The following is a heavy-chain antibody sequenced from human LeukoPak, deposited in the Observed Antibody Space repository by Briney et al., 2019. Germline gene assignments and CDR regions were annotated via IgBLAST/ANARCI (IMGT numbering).Heavy chain of an antibody. CDR3: ARGAYGDPLDH. J-gene: IGHJ4*02. Sequence: ASVKVSCKASGYTFSDYYMHWVRQAPGQGLQRMGWIHSNSGGTNYAQNFQGRVTMTRDSSISTAYMDLSRLRSDDTAVYYCARGAYGDPLDHWGQGTLVTVSS. V-gene: IGHV1-2*02. CDR2: IHSNSGGT. CDR1: GYTFSDYY. D-gene: IGHD4-17*01.